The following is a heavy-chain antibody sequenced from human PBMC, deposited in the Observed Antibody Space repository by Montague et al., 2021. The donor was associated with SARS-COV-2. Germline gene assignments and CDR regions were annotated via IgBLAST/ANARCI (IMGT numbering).Heavy chain of an antibody. Sequence: SETLSLTCTVSGGSITGYYWSWLRRSPGKGLEWIAYIYDGGAVNYNPSLGSRVTISVDKSKNQFSLKLSSVTAADTAVYFCARAPIVVSGKNAFDIWGQGTMVTVSS. D-gene: IGHD6-19*01. CDR3: ARAPIVVSGKNAFDI. CDR2: IYDGGAV. CDR1: GGSITGYY. J-gene: IGHJ3*02. V-gene: IGHV4-59*12.